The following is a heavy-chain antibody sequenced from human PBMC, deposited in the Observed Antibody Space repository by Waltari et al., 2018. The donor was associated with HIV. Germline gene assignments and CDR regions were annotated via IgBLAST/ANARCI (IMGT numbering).Heavy chain of an antibody. V-gene: IGHV3-30*01. CDR2: TAFDGSNN. Sequence: QVQLVESGGGVVKPGGSLRLSCTASGFMFGGYVMHWVSQAPGKGLEWVAATAFDGSNNYYAQSVKGRFTISRDNVKNMLHLQMNSLKIEDTAVYYCAKDKSGSLHYYYYYGMDVWGKGTTVAASS. CDR1: GFMFGGYV. CDR3: AKDKSGSLHYYYYYGMDV. D-gene: IGHD1-26*01. J-gene: IGHJ6*04.